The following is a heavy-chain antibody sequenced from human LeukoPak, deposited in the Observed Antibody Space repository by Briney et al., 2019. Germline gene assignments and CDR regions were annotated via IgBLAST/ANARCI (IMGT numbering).Heavy chain of an antibody. D-gene: IGHD1-26*01. CDR3: ARGEPFDP. CDR2: ISSSSSYM. V-gene: IGHV3-21*01. CDR1: GFTFSSYS. Sequence: GGSLRLSCAASGFTFSSYSMNWVRQAPGKGLEWVSSISSSSSYMYYADSVKGRFTISRDNAKNSLYLQMNSLRAEDTAVYYCARGEPFDPWGQGTLVAVSS. J-gene: IGHJ5*02.